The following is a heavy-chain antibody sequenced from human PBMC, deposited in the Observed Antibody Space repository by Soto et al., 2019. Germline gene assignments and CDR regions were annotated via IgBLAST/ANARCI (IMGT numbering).Heavy chain of an antibody. CDR1: GYTFTSYG. Sequence: GGPVKVSCKASGYTFTSYGISWVRQAPGQGLDWMGWISAYNGNTKYAQDLQGRVTMTTDTSTSTAYMELRSLRSDDTAVYYCARFSGGSYNTYYFYYGMDVWGQGTTVTVSS. CDR2: ISAYNGNT. CDR3: ARFSGGSYNTYYFYYGMDV. D-gene: IGHD2-15*01. J-gene: IGHJ6*02. V-gene: IGHV1-18*01.